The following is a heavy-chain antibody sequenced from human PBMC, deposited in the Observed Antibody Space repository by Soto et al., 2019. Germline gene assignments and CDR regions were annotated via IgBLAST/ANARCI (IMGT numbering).Heavy chain of an antibody. Sequence: GASLQVSCEASGYTFTGYYMHWVRQAPGQGLEWMGWINPNSGGTNYAQKFQGRVTMTRDTSISTAYMELSRLRSDDTAVYYCARVSSQAKPVPEYWGQGTLVTSPQ. CDR2: INPNSGGT. D-gene: IGHD2-2*01. CDR3: ARVSSQAKPVPEY. V-gene: IGHV1-2*02. J-gene: IGHJ4*02. CDR1: GYTFTGYY.